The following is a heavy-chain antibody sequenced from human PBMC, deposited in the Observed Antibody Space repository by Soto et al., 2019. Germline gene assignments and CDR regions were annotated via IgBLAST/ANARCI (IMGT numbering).Heavy chain of an antibody. CDR3: AREGRGKKAGYNGLVSLGY. Sequence: ASVKVSCKVSGSRFSNYVISWVRQAPGHGLEWLGRIIPIFNSTKYAQSFQGRVTITADKSTSTASLELSSLRSDDTAVYYCAREGRGKKAGYNGLVSLGYWGQGTLVTVSS. CDR1: GSRFSNYV. J-gene: IGHJ4*02. D-gene: IGHD2-2*02. CDR2: IIPIFNST. V-gene: IGHV1-69*06.